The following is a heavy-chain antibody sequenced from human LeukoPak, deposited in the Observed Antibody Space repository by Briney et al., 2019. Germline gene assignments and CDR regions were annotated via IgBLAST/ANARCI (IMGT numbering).Heavy chain of an antibody. J-gene: IGHJ3*02. D-gene: IGHD3-3*01. Sequence: GGSLRLSCAASGFAFSTYAMTWVRQAPGKGLEWVSYISSSSSTIYYADSVKGRFTISRDNAKNSLYLQMNSLRAEDTAVYYCARDYDFWSGRGFDIWGQGTMVTVSS. CDR3: ARDYDFWSGRGFDI. CDR2: ISSSSSTI. CDR1: GFAFSTYA. V-gene: IGHV3-48*01.